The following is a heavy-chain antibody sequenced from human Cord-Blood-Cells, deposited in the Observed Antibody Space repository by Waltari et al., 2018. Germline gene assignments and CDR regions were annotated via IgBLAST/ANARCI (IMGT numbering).Heavy chain of an antibody. CDR2: IIPIFGTA. J-gene: IGHJ4*02. D-gene: IGHD5-12*01. V-gene: IGHV1-69*06. CDR3: ARSFSGIVATIGELDY. Sequence: WVRQAPGQGLEWMGGIIPIFGTANYAQKFQGRVTITADKSTSTAYMELSSLRSEDTAVYYCARSFSGIVATIGELDYWGQGTLVTVSS.